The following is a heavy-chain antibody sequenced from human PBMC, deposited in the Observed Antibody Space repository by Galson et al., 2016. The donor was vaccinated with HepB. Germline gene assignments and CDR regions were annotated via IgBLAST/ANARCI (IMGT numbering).Heavy chain of an antibody. D-gene: IGHD1-20*01. CDR1: GDSVSSNSAA. CDR2: TYYRSNWHY. CDR3: ARVSLVTANIWTWSAVEH. J-gene: IGHJ1*01. Sequence: CAISGDSVSSNSAAWNWIRQSPSRGLEWLGRTYYRSNWHYDYAVSVTGRITINPDTSKNQFSLQLNSMAPEDTAVYYCARVSLVTANIWTWSAVEHWGQGALVTGSA. V-gene: IGHV6-1*01.